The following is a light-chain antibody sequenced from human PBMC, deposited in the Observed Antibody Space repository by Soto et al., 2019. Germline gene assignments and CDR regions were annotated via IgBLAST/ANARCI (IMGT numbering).Light chain of an antibody. Sequence: EILLTQSPGTLSLSPGERATLSCRASQSVSSNYLAWYQQKPGQAPSLRIYGASSRATGIPERFSGSGSGTDSTLTISRLEPEDFELYYCQQYGTSSRTFGQGTKVDI. CDR1: QSVSSNY. CDR3: QQYGTSSRT. CDR2: GAS. V-gene: IGKV3-20*01. J-gene: IGKJ1*01.